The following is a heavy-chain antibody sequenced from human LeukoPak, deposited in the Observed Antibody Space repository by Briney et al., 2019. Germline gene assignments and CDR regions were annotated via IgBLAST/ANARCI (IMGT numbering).Heavy chain of an antibody. CDR2: IKQDGSEK. Sequence: GGSLRLSCAASGFTFRSYWMRWVRQAPGKGLEWVANIKQDGSEKNYVDSVKGRFTISRDNAKNSLYLQMNSLRAKDTAVYYCASGLELDYWGQGTPVTVSS. CDR1: GFTFRSYW. J-gene: IGHJ4*02. V-gene: IGHV3-7*03. CDR3: ASGLELDY.